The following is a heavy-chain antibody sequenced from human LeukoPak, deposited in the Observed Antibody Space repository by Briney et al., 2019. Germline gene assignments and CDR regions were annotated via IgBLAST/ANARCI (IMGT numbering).Heavy chain of an antibody. CDR3: AKVRGNYDFWSGLHY. CDR1: GFTFNTYG. Sequence: GGSLILSCIASGFTFNTYGMPWVRQAPAKGLKWLSSIQYDGSNKYYGASVKGRFTISRDNSKNTLYLQMNSLRAEDTTVYYCAKVRGNYDFWSGLHYWGQGTLVTVSS. CDR2: IQYDGSNK. V-gene: IGHV3-30*02. J-gene: IGHJ4*02. D-gene: IGHD3-3*01.